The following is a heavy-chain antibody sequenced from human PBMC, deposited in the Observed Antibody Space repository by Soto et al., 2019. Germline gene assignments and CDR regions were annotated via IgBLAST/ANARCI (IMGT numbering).Heavy chain of an antibody. CDR1: GFTFSSYA. CDR3: ARGVTQATDY. J-gene: IGHJ4*02. CDR2: ISYDGSNK. D-gene: IGHD5-12*01. V-gene: IGHV3-30-3*01. Sequence: QVQLVESGGGVVQPGRSLRLSCAASGFTFSSYAMHWVRQAPGKGLEWVAVISYDGSNKYYADSVKGRFTISRDNSKNTLYLQMNSLRAEDKAVYYCARGVTQATDYWGQGTLVTVSS.